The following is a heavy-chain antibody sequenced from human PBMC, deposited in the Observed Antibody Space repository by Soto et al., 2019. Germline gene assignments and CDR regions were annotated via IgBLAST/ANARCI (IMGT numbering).Heavy chain of an antibody. CDR1: GGTFSSYA. V-gene: IGHV1-69*01. CDR2: IIPIFGTA. Sequence: KRSSDASGGTFSSYAISWVRQAPGQGLEWMGGIIPIFGTANYAQKFQGRVTITADESTSTAYMELSSLRSEDTAVYYCARGSYDSSGYGPWGQGTLVTVSS. CDR3: ARGSYDSSGYGP. D-gene: IGHD3-22*01. J-gene: IGHJ5*02.